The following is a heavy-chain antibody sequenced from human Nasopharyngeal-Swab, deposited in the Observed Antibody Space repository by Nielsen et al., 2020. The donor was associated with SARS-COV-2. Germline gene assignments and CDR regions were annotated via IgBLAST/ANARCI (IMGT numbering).Heavy chain of an antibody. Sequence: GESLKISCAASGFTFSSYAMNWVRQAPGKGLEWVSGITFIGRSPYYADSVKGRFTLSRDNSKNTLYLQMNSLRAEDTAVYYCAKGQGADWYFDLWGRGTLVTVSS. CDR3: AKGQGADWYFDL. V-gene: IGHV3-23*01. CDR2: ITFIGRSP. J-gene: IGHJ2*01. CDR1: GFTFSSYA.